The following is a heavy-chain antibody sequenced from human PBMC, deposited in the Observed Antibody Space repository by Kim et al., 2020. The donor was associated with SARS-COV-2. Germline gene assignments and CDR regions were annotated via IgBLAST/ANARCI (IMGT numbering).Heavy chain of an antibody. D-gene: IGHD2-2*01. Sequence: DAVKGRFTISRNNSKTTLFLQMNGLGDEDTAVYYCAKETGMPAAATCWFDSWGQGTLVIVSS. J-gene: IGHJ5*01. V-gene: IGHV3-23*01. CDR3: AKETGMPAAATCWFDS.